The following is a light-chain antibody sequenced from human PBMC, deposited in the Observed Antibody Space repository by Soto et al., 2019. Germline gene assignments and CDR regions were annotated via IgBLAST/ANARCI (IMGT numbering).Light chain of an antibody. Sequence: DIVMTQSPDSLAVSLGERATINCKSSQSVLYNSDNKNYLAWYQQKAGQPPKLLIYWASTRDSGVPDRFSGSGSGPDFTLTSNNLQAEDVAVYYCQKYYTTLSFGGGTKVEIK. CDR2: WAS. V-gene: IGKV4-1*01. CDR3: QKYYTTLS. CDR1: QSVLYNSDNKNY. J-gene: IGKJ4*01.